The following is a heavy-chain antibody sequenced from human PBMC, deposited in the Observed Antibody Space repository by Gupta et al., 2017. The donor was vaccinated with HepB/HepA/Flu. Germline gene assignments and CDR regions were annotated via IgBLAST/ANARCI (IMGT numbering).Heavy chain of an antibody. CDR1: GFTFRSYA. V-gene: IGHV3-23*01. CDR3: AKDPNEDDFWSGPHDY. D-gene: IGHD3-3*01. J-gene: IGHJ4*02. CDR2: ISGSGGST. Sequence: EVQLLESGGGLVQPGGSLRLSCTASGFTFRSYAMSWVRQAPGKGLEWVSAISGSGGSTYYADSVKGRFTISRDNSKNTLYLQMNSLRAEDTAVYYCAKDPNEDDFWSGPHDYWGQGTLVTVAS.